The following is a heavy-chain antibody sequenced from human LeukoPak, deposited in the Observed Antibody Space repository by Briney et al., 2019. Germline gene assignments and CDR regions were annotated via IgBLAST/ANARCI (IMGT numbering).Heavy chain of an antibody. V-gene: IGHV4-59*08. CDR2: IYYSGSH. J-gene: IGHJ5*02. Sequence: PETLSLTCTLSGGSTSSYYWSWIRPPPGGGMGWIGYIYYSGSHTYNPSLKTRVAISVYTSKNQLSLKLSSVTAADTAVYYGARLNWLRINWFDPWGQGTLVTVSS. CDR3: ARLNWLRINWFDP. D-gene: IGHD5-12*01. CDR1: GGSTSSYY.